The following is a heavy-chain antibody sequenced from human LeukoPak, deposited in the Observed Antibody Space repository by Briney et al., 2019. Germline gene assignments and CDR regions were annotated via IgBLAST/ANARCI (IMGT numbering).Heavy chain of an antibody. Sequence: GGSLRLSCAASGFTFSSYAMHWVRQAPGKGLEWVAVISYDGSNKYYADSVKGRFTISRDNSKNTLYLQMNSLRAEDTAVYYCARALGKATALDYWGQGTLVTVSS. D-gene: IGHD1-26*01. CDR2: ISYDGSNK. CDR3: ARALGKATALDY. V-gene: IGHV3-30-3*01. CDR1: GFTFSSYA. J-gene: IGHJ4*02.